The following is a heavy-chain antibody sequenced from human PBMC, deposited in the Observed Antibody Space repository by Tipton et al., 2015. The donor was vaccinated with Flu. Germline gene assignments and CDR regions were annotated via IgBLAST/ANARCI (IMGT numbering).Heavy chain of an antibody. D-gene: IGHD6-19*01. CDR2: ITGGGEIT. CDR1: GFIFTNSA. CDR3: AKDRVRGSSNVWSPRFDP. V-gene: IGHV3-23*01. Sequence: SLRLSCAASGFIFTNSAMSWVRQAPGKGLEWVSSITGGGEITFYADSVKGRVTISRDNSKNTLYLQMNDLRAEDTALYYCAKDRVRGSSNVWSPRFDPWGQGTLVTVSS. J-gene: IGHJ5*02.